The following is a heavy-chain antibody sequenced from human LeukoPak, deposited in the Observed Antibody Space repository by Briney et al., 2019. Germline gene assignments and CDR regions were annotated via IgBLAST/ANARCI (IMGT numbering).Heavy chain of an antibody. V-gene: IGHV3-30*02. CDR2: IRYDGSNK. D-gene: IGHD3-10*01. CDR3: AKGRGDKVTMVRGVIIAPYYFDY. J-gene: IGHJ4*02. Sequence: GGSLRLSCAASGFTFSSYGMHWVRQALGRGLERVAFIRYDGSNKYYADSVKGRFTISRDNSKNTLYLQMNSLRAEDTAVYYCAKGRGDKVTMVRGVIIAPYYFDYWGQGTLVTVSS. CDR1: GFTFSSYG.